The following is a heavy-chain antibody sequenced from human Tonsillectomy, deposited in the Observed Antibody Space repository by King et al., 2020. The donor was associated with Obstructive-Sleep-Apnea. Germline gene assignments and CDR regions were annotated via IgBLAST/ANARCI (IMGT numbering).Heavy chain of an antibody. CDR1: GFTCSDHY. Sequence: VQLVESGGGLVQPGGSLRLSCAASGFTCSDHYMDWVRQAPGKGLEWVGRTRNKANSYTTEYAASVKGRFTISRDDSKNSLYLQMNSLKTEDTAVYYCASVRFGSGSYYNLVDYWGQGTLVTVSS. CDR3: ASVRFGSGSYYNLVDY. J-gene: IGHJ4*02. D-gene: IGHD3-10*01. V-gene: IGHV3-72*01. CDR2: TRNKANSYTT.